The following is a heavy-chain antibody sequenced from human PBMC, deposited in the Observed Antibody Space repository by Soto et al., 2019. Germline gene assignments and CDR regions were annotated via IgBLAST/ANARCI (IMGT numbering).Heavy chain of an antibody. V-gene: IGHV3-21*01. CDR3: AKDPNYDFWSGYSGSGWFDP. J-gene: IGHJ5*02. CDR1: GFIFSSYS. D-gene: IGHD3-3*01. CDR2: ISGSSSNM. Sequence: SLRLSCAASGFIFSSYSMNWVRQTPGKGLEWVSSISGSSSNMYYADSVKGRFTISRDNAKNSLYLQMNSLRAEDTAVYYCAKDPNYDFWSGYSGSGWFDPWRQGTLVTVTS.